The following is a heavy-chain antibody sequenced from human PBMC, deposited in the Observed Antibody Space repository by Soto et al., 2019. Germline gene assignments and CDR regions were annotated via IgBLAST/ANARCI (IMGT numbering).Heavy chain of an antibody. V-gene: IGHV3-49*03. CDR3: TRVRFWTNYDFWSGYLDY. CDR2: IRSKAYGGTT. CDR1: GFTFGDYA. D-gene: IGHD3-3*01. Sequence: EVQLVESGGGLVQPGRSLRLSCTASGFTFGDYAMSWFRQAPGKGLEWVGFIRSKAYGGTTEYAASVKGRFTISRDDSKSIAYLQMNSLKTEDTAVYYCTRVRFWTNYDFWSGYLDYWGQGTLVTVSS. J-gene: IGHJ4*02.